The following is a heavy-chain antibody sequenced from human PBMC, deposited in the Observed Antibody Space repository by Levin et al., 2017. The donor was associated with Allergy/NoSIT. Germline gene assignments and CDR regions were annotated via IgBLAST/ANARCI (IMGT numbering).Heavy chain of an antibody. Sequence: GGSLRLSCAASGFTVSTFYMGWVRQAPGKGLEWVSLFYVSGSTYYADSVKGRFTISRDNSKNTVYLQMNSLRADDTAVYYCARITGGTVDYWGQGTLVTVSS. J-gene: IGHJ4*02. CDR1: GFTVSTFY. V-gene: IGHV3-53*01. CDR2: FYVSGST. CDR3: ARITGGTVDY. D-gene: IGHD6-13*01.